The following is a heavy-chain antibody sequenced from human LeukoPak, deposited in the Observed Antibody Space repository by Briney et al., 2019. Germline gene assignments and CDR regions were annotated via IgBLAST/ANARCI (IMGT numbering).Heavy chain of an antibody. Sequence: AGGSLRLSCAASGFTFSSYSMNWVRQAPGKGLEWVSVIYSVGDTYYADSVKGRFTISRDNSKNTLYLQMNSLRAEDTALYYCARSRVSGSYGMDVWGQGTTVTVSS. CDR1: GFTFSSYS. J-gene: IGHJ6*02. V-gene: IGHV3-66*01. D-gene: IGHD3-10*01. CDR3: ARSRVSGSYGMDV. CDR2: IYSVGDT.